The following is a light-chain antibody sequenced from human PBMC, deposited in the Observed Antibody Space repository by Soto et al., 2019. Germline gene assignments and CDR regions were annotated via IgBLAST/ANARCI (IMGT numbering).Light chain of an antibody. Sequence: QSALTQPASVSGSPGQSITISCTGTSSNVGSYKLVSWYQQHPGKAPKLMIFEVNKRPSGVSNRFSGSKSGNTASLTISGLKVEDEAEYFCGSFTTSRIWVFGGGTKLTVL. V-gene: IGLV2-23*02. CDR2: EVN. J-gene: IGLJ3*02. CDR3: GSFTTSRIWV. CDR1: SSNVGSYKL.